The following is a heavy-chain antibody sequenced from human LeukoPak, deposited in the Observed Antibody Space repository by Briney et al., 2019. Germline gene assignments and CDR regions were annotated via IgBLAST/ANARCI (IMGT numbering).Heavy chain of an antibody. CDR1: GASISSSRYY. D-gene: IGHD1-1*01. CDR3: APGSTSGNRVSWFDP. V-gene: IGHV4-39*01. Sequence: PSETLSLTCTVSGASISSSRYYWGWFRQPPGRGLEWIGSIYYSGGTYYNPSLKSRVTISVDRSKNQFSLKLSSVTAADTAVYYCAPGSTSGNRVSWFDPWGQGTLVAVSS. J-gene: IGHJ5*02. CDR2: IYYSGGT.